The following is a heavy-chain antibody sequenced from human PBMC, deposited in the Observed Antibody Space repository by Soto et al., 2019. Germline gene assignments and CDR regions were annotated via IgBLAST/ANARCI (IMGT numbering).Heavy chain of an antibody. Sequence: QVQLVESGGGLVKPGGSLRLSCAASGFTFSDYYMSWIRQAPGKGRERVSYIRSSSSYTNYADSVKGRFTISRDNAKNSLYLQMNSLRAEDTAVYYCASTLVAPGYWGQGTLVTVSS. CDR2: IRSSSSYT. J-gene: IGHJ4*02. D-gene: IGHD5-12*01. V-gene: IGHV3-11*06. CDR1: GFTFSDYY. CDR3: ASTLVAPGY.